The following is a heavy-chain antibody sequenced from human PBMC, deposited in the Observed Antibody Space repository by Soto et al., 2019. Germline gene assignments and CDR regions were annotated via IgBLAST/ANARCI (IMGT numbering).Heavy chain of an antibody. CDR1: GDSVSSNSAA. CDR2: TYYNP. J-gene: IGHJ5*02. CDR3: ARASSSWYVNNWFDP. Sequence: SQTFSLTCAISGDSVSSNSAAWGWIRQSPSRGLEWLGSTYYNPSLKSRVTISVDTSKNQFSLKLSSVTAADTAVYYCARASSSWYVNNWFDPWGQGTLVTVSS. V-gene: IGHV4-31*02. D-gene: IGHD6-13*01.